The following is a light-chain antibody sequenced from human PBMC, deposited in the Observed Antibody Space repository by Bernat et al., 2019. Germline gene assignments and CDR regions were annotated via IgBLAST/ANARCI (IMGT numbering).Light chain of an antibody. CDR3: SSFTTPDTYV. Sequence: QSALTQPASVAGSPGQSITISCTGTRSDVGRYKYVSWYQQYPGKAPKLLIYDVSNRPSGVSSRFSGSKSGNTASLTISGLQAEDEADYYCSSFTTPDTYVFGPGTEVTVL. J-gene: IGLJ1*01. V-gene: IGLV2-14*03. CDR2: DVS. CDR1: RSDVGRYKY.